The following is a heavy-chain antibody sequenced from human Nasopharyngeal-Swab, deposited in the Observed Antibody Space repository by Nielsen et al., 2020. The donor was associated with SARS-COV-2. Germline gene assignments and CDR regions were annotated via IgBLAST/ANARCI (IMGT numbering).Heavy chain of an antibody. CDR1: GFTFDDFA. CDR2: ISSSSSYI. Sequence: GESLKISCAASGFTFDDFAMHWVRQAPGKGLEWVSSISSSSSYIYYADSVKGRFTISRDNAKNSLYLQMNSLRAEDTAVYYCARDRGYTTYDAFDIWGQGTMVTVSS. D-gene: IGHD3-10*01. V-gene: IGHV3-21*01. J-gene: IGHJ3*02. CDR3: ARDRGYTTYDAFDI.